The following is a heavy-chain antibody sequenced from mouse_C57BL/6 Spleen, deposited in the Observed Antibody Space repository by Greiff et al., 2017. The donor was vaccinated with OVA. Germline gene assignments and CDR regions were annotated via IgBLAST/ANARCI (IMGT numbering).Heavy chain of an antibody. J-gene: IGHJ2*01. CDR3: ARLLVTSNYFDG. CDR2: IYPGDGDT. V-gene: IGHV1-82*01. Sequence: VQLQQSGPELVKPGASVKISCKASGYAFSSSWMNWVKQRPGKGLEWIGRIYPGDGDTNYNGKFKGKATLTADTSSSTAYMQLSSLTYEDSAVYFCARLLVTSNYFDGWGKGTTLTVAS. CDR1: GYAFSSSW. D-gene: IGHD2-12*01.